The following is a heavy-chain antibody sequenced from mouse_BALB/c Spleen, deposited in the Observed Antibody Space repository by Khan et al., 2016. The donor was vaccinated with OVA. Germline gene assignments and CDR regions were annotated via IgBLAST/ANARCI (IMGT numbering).Heavy chain of an antibody. V-gene: IGHV2-6*02. D-gene: IGHD2-3*01. Sequence: VELVESGPGLVAPSQSLSITCTVSGFSLTNYGVHWVRQPPGKGPEWLVVIWSDGSTNYNSVLKSRLSISKDNSKSQVFLKMNSLQTDDTAIYYCARWFDGYSSLYAMDYWGQGTSVTVSS. CDR3: ARWFDGYSSLYAMDY. CDR2: IWSDGST. J-gene: IGHJ4*01. CDR1: GFSLTNYG.